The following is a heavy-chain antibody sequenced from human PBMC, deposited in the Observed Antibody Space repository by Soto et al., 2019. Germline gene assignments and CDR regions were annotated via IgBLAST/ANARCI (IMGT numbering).Heavy chain of an antibody. CDR2: TNDDGSIT. CDR1: GFTFSSSW. J-gene: IGHJ6*04. V-gene: IGHV3-74*01. Sequence: GWSLRLSCAASGFTFSSSWMHLVRQAPGMGPVWVSRTNDDGSITTYADSVKGRFAISRDNAKNTLYLQMSSLRAEDTGVYYCARAIAYYGLEVWGKGTTVTVSS. CDR3: ARAIAYYGLEV. D-gene: IGHD3-22*01.